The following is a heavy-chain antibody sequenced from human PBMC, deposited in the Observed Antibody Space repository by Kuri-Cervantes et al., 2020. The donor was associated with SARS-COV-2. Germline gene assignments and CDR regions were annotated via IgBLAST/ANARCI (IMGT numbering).Heavy chain of an antibody. D-gene: IGHD3-3*01. J-gene: IGHJ4*02. CDR3: ARHSYDFWSGSEPFDY. Sequence: SETLSLTCTVSGGSISSYYWRWIRQPPGKGLEWIGSTYHSGSTYYNPSLKSRVTISVDTSKNQFSLKLSSVTAADKAVYYCARHSYDFWSGSEPFDYCGQGTLVTVSS. V-gene: IGHV4-59*08. CDR1: GGSISSYY. CDR2: TYHSGST.